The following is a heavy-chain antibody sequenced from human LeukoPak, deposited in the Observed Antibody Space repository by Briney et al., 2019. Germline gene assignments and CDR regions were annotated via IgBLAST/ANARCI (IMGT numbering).Heavy chain of an antibody. Sequence: GGSLRLSCAASGFTFSSYEMNWDRQAPGKGLEWVSYISGSGSAIYYADSVKGRFTISRDNAKNSLYLQMNSLRAEDTAVYYCARDGYHYYGSGTYFGYYYMDVWGKGTTVTISS. J-gene: IGHJ6*03. CDR3: ARDGYHYYGSGTYFGYYYMDV. V-gene: IGHV3-48*03. D-gene: IGHD3-10*01. CDR2: ISGSGSAI. CDR1: GFTFSSYE.